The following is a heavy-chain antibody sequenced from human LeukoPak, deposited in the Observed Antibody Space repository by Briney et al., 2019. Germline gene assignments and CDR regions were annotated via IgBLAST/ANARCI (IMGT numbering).Heavy chain of an antibody. D-gene: IGHD6-19*01. CDR2: INSDGSST. CDR3: AREQYSSGWEAFDY. CDR1: GFTFSSYW. V-gene: IGHV3-74*01. J-gene: IGHJ4*02. Sequence: GGSLRLSCAASGFTFSSYWMHWVRQAPGKGLVWVSRINSDGSSTSYADSVKGRFTISRDNSKNTLYLQMNSLRAEDTAVYYCAREQYSSGWEAFDYWGQGTLVTVSS.